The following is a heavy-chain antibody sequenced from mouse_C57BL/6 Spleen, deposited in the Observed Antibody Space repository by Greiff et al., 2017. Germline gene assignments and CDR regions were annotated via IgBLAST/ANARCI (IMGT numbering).Heavy chain of an antibody. V-gene: IGHV1-82*01. Sequence: QVQLQQSGPELVKPGASVKISCKASGYAFSSSWMNWVKQRPGKGLEWIGRIYPGDGDTNYNGKFKGKATLTADKSSSTAYMQLSSLTSADSAVYFCARRHGSYAMDYWGQGTSVTVSS. CDR2: IYPGDGDT. D-gene: IGHD1-1*01. J-gene: IGHJ4*01. CDR3: ARRHGSYAMDY. CDR1: GYAFSSSW.